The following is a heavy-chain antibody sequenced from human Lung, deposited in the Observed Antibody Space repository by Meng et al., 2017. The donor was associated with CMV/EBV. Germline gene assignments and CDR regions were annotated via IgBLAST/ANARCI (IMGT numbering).Heavy chain of an antibody. D-gene: IGHD5-24*01. J-gene: IGHJ4*02. CDR3: AREFMAFDY. CDR1: GFIFSSYG. V-gene: IGHV3-33*01. Sequence: LRLSWEASGFIFSSYGMHWVRQGPGKGLEWVEIIWYDGSNEYYVDSVKGRFTISRDNSKNTLYLQMNSLRAEDTAVYYCAREFMAFDYWGQGTLVTVSS. CDR2: IWYDGSNE.